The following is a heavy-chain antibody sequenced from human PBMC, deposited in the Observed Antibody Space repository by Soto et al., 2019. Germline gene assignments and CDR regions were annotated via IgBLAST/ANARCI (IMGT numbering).Heavy chain of an antibody. CDR2: IYPGGSDT. CDR1: GYSFTSYW. CDR3: ARPRSSSRNYYGMDV. D-gene: IGHD6-13*01. J-gene: IGHJ6*02. Sequence: GESLKISCKGSGYSFTSYWIGWVRQMPGKGLEWMGIIYPGGSDTRYSPSFQGQVTISADKSISTAYLQWSSLKASDTAMYYCARPRSSSRNYYGMDVWGQGTTVTVSS. V-gene: IGHV5-51*01.